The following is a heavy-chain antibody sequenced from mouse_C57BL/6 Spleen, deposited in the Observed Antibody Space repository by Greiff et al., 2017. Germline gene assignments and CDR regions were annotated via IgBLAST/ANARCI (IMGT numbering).Heavy chain of an antibody. CDR3: VGEGTY. V-gene: IGHV10-3*01. CDR1: GFTFNTYA. J-gene: IGHJ3*01. CDR2: IRSNSSNYAT. Sequence: GGGLVQPKGSLKLSCAASGFTFNTYAMHWVRQAPGKGLEWVARIRSNSSNYATYYADSVKDRATISREDSQSMLYLQMNNLKTEDTGMDDCVGEGTYWGQGTLVTVSA.